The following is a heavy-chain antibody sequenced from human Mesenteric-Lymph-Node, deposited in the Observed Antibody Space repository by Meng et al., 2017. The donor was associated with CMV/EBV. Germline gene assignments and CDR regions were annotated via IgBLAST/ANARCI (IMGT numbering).Heavy chain of an antibody. D-gene: IGHD2-21*01. CDR2: MYHSGNT. J-gene: IGHJ4*02. Sequence: GSLRLSCSVSGDSISGSGYYWGWIRQPPGKGLEWIASMYHSGNTYYNPSLKSRVTISVDMSKNQLSLKLRSVTAADTAVYYCARDVAYCGGECYSYFDYWGQGTLVTVSS. CDR3: ARDVAYCGGECYSYFDY. CDR1: GDSISGSGYY. V-gene: IGHV4-39*07.